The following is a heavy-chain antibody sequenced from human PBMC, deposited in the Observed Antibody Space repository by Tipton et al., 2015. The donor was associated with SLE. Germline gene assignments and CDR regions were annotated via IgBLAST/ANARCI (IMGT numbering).Heavy chain of an antibody. CDR3: AREDDFWGGYYP. J-gene: IGHJ5*02. Sequence: TLSLTCAVYGGSFSGYYWSWIRQPPGKGLEWIGEINHSGSTNYNPSLKSRVTMSIDTSKNQFSLKLSSVTAADTAVYYCAREDDFWGGYYPWGQGTLVTVSS. D-gene: IGHD3-3*01. CDR2: INHSGST. V-gene: IGHV4-34*01. CDR1: GGSFSGYY.